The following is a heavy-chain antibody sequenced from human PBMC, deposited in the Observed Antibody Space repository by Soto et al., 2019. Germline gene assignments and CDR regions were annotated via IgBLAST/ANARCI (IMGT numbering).Heavy chain of an antibody. CDR3: ARGAFYSDAGRLGGMFDS. V-gene: IGHV4-4*07. D-gene: IGHD3-16*01. J-gene: IGHJ4*02. CDR1: GCSITNYY. CDR2: IFVSGIT. Sequence: SETLSLTCAVSGCSITNYYWNWIRQPAGEGLEWIWRIFVSGITTYNPSLQSRVTMSLDTSKSQFYLKKNHVSVAETAIYFGARGAFYSDAGRLGGMFDSWGQGILVTVSS.